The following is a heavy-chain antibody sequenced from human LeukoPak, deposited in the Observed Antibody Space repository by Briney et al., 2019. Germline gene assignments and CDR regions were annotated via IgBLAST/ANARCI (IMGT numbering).Heavy chain of an antibody. CDR3: AKGSGYYDSSGYSGAFDI. CDR2: ISGSRST. D-gene: IGHD3-22*01. V-gene: IGHV3-23*01. CDR1: GFTFSSYG. Sequence: PGGSLRLSCAASGFTFSSYGMSWVRQAPGKGLECVAVISGSRSTYYADSVKGRFTISRDNSKKNVYLQMNSLRGEDTAVYYCAKGSGYYDSSGYSGAFDIWGQGTMVTVSS. J-gene: IGHJ3*02.